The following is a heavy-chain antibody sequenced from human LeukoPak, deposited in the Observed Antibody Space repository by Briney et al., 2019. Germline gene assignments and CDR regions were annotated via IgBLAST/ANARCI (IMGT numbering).Heavy chain of an antibody. J-gene: IGHJ4*02. CDR3: ARDRIVVVTAVMGY. Sequence: GASVKVSCKASGYTFTSYAMNWVRQAPGQGLEWMGWINTNTGNPTYAQGFTGRFVFSLDTSVSTAYLQISSLKAEDTAVYYRARDRIVVVTAVMGYWGQGTLVTVSS. CDR2: INTNTGNP. CDR1: GYTFTSYA. V-gene: IGHV7-4-1*02. D-gene: IGHD2-21*02.